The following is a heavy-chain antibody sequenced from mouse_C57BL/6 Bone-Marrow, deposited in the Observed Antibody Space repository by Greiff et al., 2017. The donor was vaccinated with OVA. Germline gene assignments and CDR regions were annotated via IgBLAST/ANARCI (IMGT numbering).Heavy chain of an antibody. CDR2: IYPRSGNT. V-gene: IGHV1-81*01. CDR3: ARSGSTMVTTSGAMDY. CDR1: GYTFTSYG. J-gene: IGHJ4*01. D-gene: IGHD2-2*01. Sequence: VQLQQSGAELARPGASVKLSCKASGYTFTSYGISWVKQRTGQRLEWIGEIYPRSGNTYYNEKFKGKATLTADKSSSTAYMELRSLTSEDSAVYFCARSGSTMVTTSGAMDYWGQGTSVTVSS.